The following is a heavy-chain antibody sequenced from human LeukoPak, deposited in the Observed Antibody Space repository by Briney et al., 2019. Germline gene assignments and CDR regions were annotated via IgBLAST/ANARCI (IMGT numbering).Heavy chain of an antibody. Sequence: GGSLRLSCAATGFTFSSHEMNWLRQAPGKGLEWVSHISSGGNVEYYLDSVRGRFTMSRYNARSLLFLQMNSLRAEDTAVYYCAREYPGIAVAGNPFDYWGQGTLVTVSS. D-gene: IGHD6-19*01. CDR2: ISSGGNVE. CDR1: GFTFSSHE. CDR3: AREYPGIAVAGNPFDY. J-gene: IGHJ4*02. V-gene: IGHV3-48*03.